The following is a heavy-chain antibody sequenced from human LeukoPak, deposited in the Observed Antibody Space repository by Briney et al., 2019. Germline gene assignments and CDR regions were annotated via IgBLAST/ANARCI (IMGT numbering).Heavy chain of an antibody. Sequence: ASVKVSCKASGYTFTGYYMHWVRQAPGQGLEWMGWIKTNSGGANYAQKFQGRVTMTRDTSINTGYMELSRLKSDDQAVYLCSREGGKGGPTGPFDFWGQGTRVNVPS. D-gene: IGHD3/OR15-3a*01. CDR2: IKTNSGGA. V-gene: IGHV1-2*02. CDR1: GYTFTGYY. CDR3: SREGGKGGPTGPFDF. J-gene: IGHJ4*02.